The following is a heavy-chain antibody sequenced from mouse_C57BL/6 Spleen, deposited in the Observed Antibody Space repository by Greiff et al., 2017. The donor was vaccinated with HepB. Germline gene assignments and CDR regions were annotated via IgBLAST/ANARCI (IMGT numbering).Heavy chain of an antibody. Sequence: QVQLQQSGPGLVQPSQSLSITCTVSGFSLTSYGVHWVRQSPGKGLEWLGVIWRGGSTDYNAAFMSRLSITKDNSKSQVFFKMNSLQADDTAIYYCAKNGDLLLRYFDVWGTGTTVTVSS. D-gene: IGHD1-1*01. CDR3: AKNGDLLLRYFDV. J-gene: IGHJ1*03. V-gene: IGHV2-5*01. CDR1: GFSLTSYG. CDR2: IWRGGST.